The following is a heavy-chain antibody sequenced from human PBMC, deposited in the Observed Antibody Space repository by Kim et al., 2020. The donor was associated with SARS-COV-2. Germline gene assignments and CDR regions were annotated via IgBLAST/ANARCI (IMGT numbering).Heavy chain of an antibody. D-gene: IGHD2-2*01. V-gene: IGHV3-30*02. J-gene: IGHJ4*02. CDR2: IRYDGSEQ. Sequence: GGSLRLSCSASGFTFRNYGMHWVRQAPGKGLEWVSLIRYDGSEQPYAHSVKGRFTISRDNSRNMLFMQMNSLRDEDTAVYYCARDLWAAGYCSATICSYFDLWGQGTLVTVAS. CDR3: ARDLWAAGYCSATICSYFDL. CDR1: GFTFRNYG.